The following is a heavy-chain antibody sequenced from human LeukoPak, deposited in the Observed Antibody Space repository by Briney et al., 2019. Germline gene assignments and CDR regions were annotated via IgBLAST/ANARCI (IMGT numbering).Heavy chain of an antibody. CDR1: GYTFTSYG. Sequence: ASVKVSCKASGYTFTSYGISWVRQAPGQGLEWMGWISAYNGNTNYAQKLQGRVTMTTDTSTSTAYMELRSLRSGDTAVYYCASHYYGSGSYYFDPWGQGTLVTVSS. CDR2: ISAYNGNT. D-gene: IGHD3-10*01. J-gene: IGHJ5*02. CDR3: ASHYYGSGSYYFDP. V-gene: IGHV1-18*01.